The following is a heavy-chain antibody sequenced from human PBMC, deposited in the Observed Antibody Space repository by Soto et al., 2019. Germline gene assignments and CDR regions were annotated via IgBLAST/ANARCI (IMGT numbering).Heavy chain of an antibody. V-gene: IGHV3-74*01. CDR1: GFTVSTSW. CDR3: VRSHCAGGDCFGGFDP. D-gene: IGHD2-21*01. J-gene: IGHJ5*02. Sequence: EVQLVESGGDVVQPGGSLRLSCAASGFTVSTSWMHWVRQAPGKGLVWVSHIDTVETITTYADSVKGRFAISRDNAKHTRYLQMTRLRADDTAVYYCVRSHCAGGDCFGGFDPWGQGTLVTVSS. CDR2: IDTVETIT.